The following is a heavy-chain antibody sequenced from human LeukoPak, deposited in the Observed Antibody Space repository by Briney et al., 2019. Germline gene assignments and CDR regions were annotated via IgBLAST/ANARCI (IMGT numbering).Heavy chain of an antibody. D-gene: IGHD1-26*01. V-gene: IGHV3-11*03. CDR3: ARHPDGSLSLDY. CDR1: GFSFSDYY. J-gene: IGHJ4*02. CDR2: ISSSGSHT. Sequence: GGSLRLSCVASGFSFSDYYMSWIRQAPGKGLEWVSYISSSGSHTNYADSVTGRFTISRNDAKKSLHLQMNSLRAEDTAVYYCARHPDGSLSLDYWGQGTLVTVSS.